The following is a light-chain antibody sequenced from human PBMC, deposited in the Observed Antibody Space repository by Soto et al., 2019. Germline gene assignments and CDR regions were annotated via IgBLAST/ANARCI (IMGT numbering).Light chain of an antibody. J-gene: IGKJ1*01. CDR1: QSISVS. CDR3: QQSYTTPST. CDR2: DAS. V-gene: IGKV1-39*01. Sequence: DIPMTQPPSSLSASVGDRVTITCRASQSISVSLNWYQQKPGKAPKLLIYDASSLQSGVPSGFSGSGSGTDFTLTISSLQPEDSATYYCQQSYTTPSTFGQGTKVEIK.